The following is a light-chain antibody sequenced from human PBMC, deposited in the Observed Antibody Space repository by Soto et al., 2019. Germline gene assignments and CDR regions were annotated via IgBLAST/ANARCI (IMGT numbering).Light chain of an antibody. CDR1: RSDIGAYNS. CDR3: SSYTTTNLL. CDR2: AVS. J-gene: IGLJ2*01. V-gene: IGLV2-14*01. Sequence: QSVLTQPASVSGSPGQSITISCTGTRSDIGAYNSVSWYQQHPGKVPKLIIYAVSIRPAGVSNRFSGSKSGNTASLAISGLQAEDEADYYCSSYTTTNLLFGGGTKLTVL.